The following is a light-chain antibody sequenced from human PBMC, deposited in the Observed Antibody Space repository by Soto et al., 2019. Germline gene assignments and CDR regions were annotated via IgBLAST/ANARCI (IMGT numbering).Light chain of an antibody. CDR1: QTISRY. J-gene: IGKJ2*01. CDR2: AAS. CDR3: QQSYSTRYT. V-gene: IGKV1-39*01. Sequence: DIQMTQSPSSLSASVGDRVTITCRASQTISRYLNWYQQKPGKAPKILMYAASNLESGVPSRFSGGGSGTDFNLTISSLQPGDSATYYCQQSYSTRYTFGQGTKLEIK.